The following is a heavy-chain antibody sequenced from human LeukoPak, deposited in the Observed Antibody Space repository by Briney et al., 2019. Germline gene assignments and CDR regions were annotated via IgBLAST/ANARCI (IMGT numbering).Heavy chain of an antibody. V-gene: IGHV3-23*01. D-gene: IGHD2-21*02. CDR3: ARKSVAAIPPLY. J-gene: IGHJ4*02. Sequence: PGGSLRLSCAASGLTFSSYAMSWVRQAPGKGLEWVSGITGSGASTYYADSVKGRFTISRDNSKNTLYLQMNSLRAEDTATYYCARKSVAAIPPLYWGQGTLVTVSS. CDR1: GLTFSSYA. CDR2: ITGSGAST.